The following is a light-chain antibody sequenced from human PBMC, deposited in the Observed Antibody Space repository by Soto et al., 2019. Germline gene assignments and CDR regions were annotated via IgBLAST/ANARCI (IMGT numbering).Light chain of an antibody. CDR3: QQYGSSPT. CDR1: RSVYNN. J-gene: IGKJ1*01. CDR2: GAS. V-gene: IGKV3-20*01. Sequence: IVMTQSPATLSVSPGERATLSCRASRSVYNNLAWYQQKPGQAPRLLIYGASSRATGIPDRFSGSGSGTDFTLTISRLEPEDFAVYYCQQYGSSPTFGQGTKVDI.